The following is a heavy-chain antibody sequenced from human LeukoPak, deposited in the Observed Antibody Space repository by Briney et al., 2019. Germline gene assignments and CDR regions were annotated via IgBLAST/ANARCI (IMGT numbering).Heavy chain of an antibody. CDR1: GYTFTSYW. CDR2: IYPADSDT. CDR3: ARLYGRYLHY. J-gene: IGHJ4*02. D-gene: IGHD1-26*01. V-gene: IGHV5-51*07. Sequence: KYGESLQISCKGSGYTFTSYWIAWVHQMPGKGLEWVGIIYPADSDTRYSPSFQGQVTISADKSISTAYLQWRSLKASDTAMYYCARLYGRYLHYWGQGTLVTVSS.